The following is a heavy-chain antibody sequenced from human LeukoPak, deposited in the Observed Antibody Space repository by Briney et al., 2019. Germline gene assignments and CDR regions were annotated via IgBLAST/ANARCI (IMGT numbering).Heavy chain of an antibody. CDR1: GVTFSTYA. V-gene: IGHV3-23*01. CDR2: ISGSGGTT. J-gene: IGHJ1*01. CDR3: AQQLGYCSGGTCYFTY. D-gene: IGHD2-15*01. Sequence: GGSLRLSCAASGVTFSTYAMSWVRQAPGKGLEWVSTISGSGGTTNYADSVKGRFTISRDNSKNTLYLQMNSLRVDDTAVYYCAQQLGYCSGGTCYFTYWGQGTLVTVSS.